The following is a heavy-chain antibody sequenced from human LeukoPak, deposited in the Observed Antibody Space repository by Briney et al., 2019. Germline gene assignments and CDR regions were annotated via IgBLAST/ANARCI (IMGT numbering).Heavy chain of an antibody. V-gene: IGHV3-21*01. J-gene: IGHJ4*02. Sequence: GGSLRLSCATSGFTFSSYSMNWVRQAPGKGLEWVSSISSITSYIYYADSVKGRFTISRDNAKNSLSLHMDSLRAEDTAVYYCARARYGDYAIDYWGQGTLVTVSS. D-gene: IGHD4-17*01. CDR2: ISSITSYI. CDR1: GFTFSSYS. CDR3: ARARYGDYAIDY.